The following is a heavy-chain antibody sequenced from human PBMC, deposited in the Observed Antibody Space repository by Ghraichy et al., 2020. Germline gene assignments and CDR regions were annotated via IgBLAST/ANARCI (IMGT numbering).Heavy chain of an antibody. CDR3: ARDLPAMVRGVNRVDY. Sequence: SETLSLTCAVYGGSFSGYYWSWIRQPPGKGLEWIGVINHSGSTNYNPSLKSRVTISVDTSKNQFSLKLSSVTAADTAVYYCARDLPAMVRGVNRVDYWGQGTLVTVSS. CDR1: GGSFSGYY. CDR2: INHSGST. J-gene: IGHJ4*02. D-gene: IGHD3-10*01. V-gene: IGHV4-34*01.